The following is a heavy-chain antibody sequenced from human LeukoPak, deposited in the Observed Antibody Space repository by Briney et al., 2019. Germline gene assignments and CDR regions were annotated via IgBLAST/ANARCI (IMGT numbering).Heavy chain of an antibody. Sequence: ASVKVSCKASGYTFTGYYMHWVRQAPGQGLEWMGWINPNSGGTNYAQKFQGRVTMTRDTSIGTAYMELSRLRSDDTAVYYCARDSGNSMIVGATYYFDYWGQGTLVTVSS. CDR3: ARDSGNSMIVGATYYFDY. J-gene: IGHJ4*02. CDR1: GYTFTGYY. V-gene: IGHV1-2*02. CDR2: INPNSGGT. D-gene: IGHD1-26*01.